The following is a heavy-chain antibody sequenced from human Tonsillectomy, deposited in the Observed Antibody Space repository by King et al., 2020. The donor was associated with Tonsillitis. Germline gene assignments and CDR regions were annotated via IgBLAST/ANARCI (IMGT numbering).Heavy chain of an antibody. CDR1: GFIFSDAW. D-gene: IGHD5-18*01. CDR3: TTLGYSYPFDY. Sequence: VQLVESGGGLVKPGGSLRLSCAAPGFIFSDAWLNWVRQAPGKGLEWGGRIKSTAVGGKTDYAAPVKGRFTMSRDDSKKTLYLQMNSLKTEDTAVYYCTTLGYSYPFDYWGQGTLVTVSS. CDR2: IKSTAVGGKT. J-gene: IGHJ4*02. V-gene: IGHV3-15*07.